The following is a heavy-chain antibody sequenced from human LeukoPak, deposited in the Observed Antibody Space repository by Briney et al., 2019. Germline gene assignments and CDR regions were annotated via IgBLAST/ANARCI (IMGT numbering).Heavy chain of an antibody. J-gene: IGHJ4*02. CDR2: ISSSSSYT. CDR3: ARDFGSSFGELFSPADY. D-gene: IGHD3-10*01. CDR1: GFTFSDYY. Sequence: GGSLRLSCAASGFTFSDYYMSWIRQAPGKGLEWVSYISSSSSYTNYADSVKGRFTISRDNAKNSLYLQMNSLRGEDTAVYYCARDFGSSFGELFSPADYWGQGTLVTVSS. V-gene: IGHV3-11*06.